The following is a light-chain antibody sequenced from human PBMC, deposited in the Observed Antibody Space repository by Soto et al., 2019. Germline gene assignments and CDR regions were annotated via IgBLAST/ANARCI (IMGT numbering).Light chain of an antibody. CDR1: SSDIGYYKY. J-gene: IGLJ1*01. V-gene: IGLV2-8*01. CDR2: EVI. CDR3: SSYAGSNLGV. Sequence: QSVLTQPPSASGSPGQSVTIPCTGTSSDIGYYKYVSWYQQHPGKAPKPIIYEVIKRPSGVTDRFSGSKSGNTASLTVSGLQAEDEADYYCSSYAGSNLGVFGAGTKVTVL.